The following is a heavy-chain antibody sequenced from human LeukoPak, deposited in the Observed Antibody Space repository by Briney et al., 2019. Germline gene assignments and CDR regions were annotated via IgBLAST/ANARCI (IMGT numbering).Heavy chain of an antibody. CDR3: ARDMSAAERAMDV. D-gene: IGHD2-2*01. Sequence: GGSLRLSCAASGSSFSDYHMSWVRQAPGKGLEGISFIHTSSSFTNYADSVRGRFTISRDDAKNSLFLQMNSLRADDTAVYYCARDMSAAERAMDVWGQGTTVTVSS. J-gene: IGHJ6*02. V-gene: IGHV3-11*05. CDR2: IHTSSSFT. CDR1: GSSFSDYH.